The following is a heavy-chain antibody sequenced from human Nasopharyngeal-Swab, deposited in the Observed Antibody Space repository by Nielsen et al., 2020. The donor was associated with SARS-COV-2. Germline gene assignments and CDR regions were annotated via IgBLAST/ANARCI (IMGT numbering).Heavy chain of an antibody. V-gene: IGHV3-74*01. CDR3: ARVDVHDAFDV. Sequence: GESLKISCAASGFPFSSYWMHWVRQAPGEGLVLVSRMNSDGSRTSYADSVKGRFTISRDNAKNTLYLQMNSLRAEDTAVYYCARVDVHDAFDVWGQGTMVTVSS. CDR2: MNSDGSRT. J-gene: IGHJ3*01. D-gene: IGHD3-16*01. CDR1: GFPFSSYW.